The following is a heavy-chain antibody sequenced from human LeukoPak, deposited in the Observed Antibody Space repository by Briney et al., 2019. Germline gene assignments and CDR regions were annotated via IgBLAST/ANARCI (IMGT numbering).Heavy chain of an antibody. CDR2: IYPDDSDT. CDR1: GYSFTSYW. V-gene: IGHV5-51*01. Sequence: PGESLKISCKGSGYSFTSYWIGWVRQMPGKGLEWMGIIYPDDSDTRYSPSFHGQITISADKSISTAYLQWSSLKASDAAMYYCARHEGGSYGFLNAFDIWGQGTMVTVSS. CDR3: ARHEGGSYGFLNAFDI. J-gene: IGHJ3*02. D-gene: IGHD5-18*01.